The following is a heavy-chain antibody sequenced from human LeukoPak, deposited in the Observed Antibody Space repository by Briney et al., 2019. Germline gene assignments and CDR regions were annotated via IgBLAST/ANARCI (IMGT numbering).Heavy chain of an antibody. D-gene: IGHD2-21*02. CDR3: AKDFVVVPGNVNYFDY. CDR2: ISGSGDNT. CDR1: GFTFSSYA. J-gene: IGHJ4*02. Sequence: TGGSLRLSCAASGFTFSSYAMSWVRQAPRKGLEWVSGISGSGDNTYYADSVKGRFTVSRDNSKNTLYVQMKSLRAEDTAVYYCAKDFVVVPGNVNYFDYWGQGTLVTVSS. V-gene: IGHV3-23*01.